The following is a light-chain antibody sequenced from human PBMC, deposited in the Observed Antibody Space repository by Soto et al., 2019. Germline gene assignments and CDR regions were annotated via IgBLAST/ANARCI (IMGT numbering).Light chain of an antibody. J-gene: IGLJ1*01. Sequence: QSVLTQPPSVSAAPGQKVTISCSGSSSNIGNNYVSWYQQLPGTAPKLLIYENNKRPSGIPDRLSGSKSGTSATLGITGLQTGDEADYYCGTWDGSLRNVFGTGTKVTVL. CDR3: GTWDGSLRNV. V-gene: IGLV1-51*02. CDR2: ENN. CDR1: SSNIGNNY.